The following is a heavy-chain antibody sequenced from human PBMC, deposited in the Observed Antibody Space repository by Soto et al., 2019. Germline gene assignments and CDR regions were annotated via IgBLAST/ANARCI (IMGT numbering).Heavy chain of an antibody. CDR3: AREYDFWSGYYPLNYYYYGMDV. V-gene: IGHV3-30-3*01. CDR2: ISYDGSNK. Sequence: PGGSLRLSCAASGFTFGSYAMHWVRQAPGKGLEWVAVISYDGSNKYYADSVKGRFTISRDNSKNTLYLQMNSLRAEDTAVYYCAREYDFWSGYYPLNYYYYGMDVWGQGTTVTVSS. J-gene: IGHJ6*02. D-gene: IGHD3-3*01. CDR1: GFTFGSYA.